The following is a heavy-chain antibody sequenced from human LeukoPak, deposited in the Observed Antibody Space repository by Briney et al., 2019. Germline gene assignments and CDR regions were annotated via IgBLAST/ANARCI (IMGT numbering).Heavy chain of an antibody. CDR2: ISYDGSNK. J-gene: IGHJ6*02. Sequence: AGGSLRLSCAASGFTFSSYAMHWVRQAPGKGLEWVAVISYDGSNKYYADSVKGRFTISRDNSKNTLYLQMNSLRAEDTAVYYCAKARSRIYDSSGLDVWGQGTTVTVSS. CDR3: AKARSRIYDSSGLDV. D-gene: IGHD3-22*01. CDR1: GFTFSSYA. V-gene: IGHV3-30-3*01.